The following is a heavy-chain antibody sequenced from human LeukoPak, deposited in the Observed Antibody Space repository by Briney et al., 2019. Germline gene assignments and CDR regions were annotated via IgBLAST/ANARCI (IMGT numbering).Heavy chain of an antibody. CDR1: GYTFTSCA. CDR3: ARDMSSDWSLDY. J-gene: IGHJ4*02. V-gene: IGHV1-3*01. Sequence: GASVKVSCKASGYTFTSCAMHWVRQAPGQRLEWMGWINAGNGNTKYSRKFQDRVTITRDTSASTAYMELSSLRSEDTAVYYCARDMSSDWSLDYWGQGTLVTVSS. CDR2: INAGNGNT. D-gene: IGHD6-19*01.